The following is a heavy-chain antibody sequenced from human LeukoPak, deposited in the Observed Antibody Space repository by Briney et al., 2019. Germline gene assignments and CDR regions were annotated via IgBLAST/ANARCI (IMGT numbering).Heavy chain of an antibody. CDR3: AKATTVTTYLDWFDP. CDR1: GFTFSSYG. V-gene: IGHV3-23*01. Sequence: GGSLRLSCAASGFTFSSYGMSWVRQAPGKGLEWVSAISGSGGSTYYADSVKGRFTISRDNSKNTLYLQMNSLRAEGTAVYYCAKATTVTTYLDWFDPWGQGTLVTVSS. J-gene: IGHJ5*02. D-gene: IGHD4-17*01. CDR2: ISGSGGST.